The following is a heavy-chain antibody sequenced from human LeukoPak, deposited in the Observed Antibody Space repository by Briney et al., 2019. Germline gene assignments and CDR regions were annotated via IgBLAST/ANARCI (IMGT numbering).Heavy chain of an antibody. V-gene: IGHV3-21*01. Sequence: ETLSLTCTVSGGSISSYYWSWVRQAPGKGLEWVSSISSSSSYIYYADSVKGRFTISRDNAKKSLYLQMNSLRAEDTAVYYCAGPMGPATIFGFDYWGQGTLVTVSS. CDR1: GGSISSYY. D-gene: IGHD2-2*01. CDR2: ISSSSSYI. J-gene: IGHJ4*02. CDR3: AGPMGPATIFGFDY.